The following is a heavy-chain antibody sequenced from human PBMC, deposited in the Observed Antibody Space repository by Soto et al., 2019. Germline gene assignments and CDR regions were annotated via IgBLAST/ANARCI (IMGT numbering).Heavy chain of an antibody. D-gene: IGHD1-1*01. CDR3: AKSEGYSFDI. CDR2: IRQDGGEE. CDR1: GLSFSSHW. Sequence: EVQLVESGGGLVQPGGSLRLSCAASGLSFSSHWMSWVRQAPGRGLEWVANIRQDGGEEQYSDSVKGRFTLSSDNAKNSLYLQTNGLRVDDTAVYYCAKSEGYSFDIRGQGTMVTVSS. V-gene: IGHV3-7*01. J-gene: IGHJ3*02.